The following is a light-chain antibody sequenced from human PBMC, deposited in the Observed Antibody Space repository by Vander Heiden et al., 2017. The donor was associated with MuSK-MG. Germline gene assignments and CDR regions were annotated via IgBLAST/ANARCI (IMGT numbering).Light chain of an antibody. Sequence: DIQMTQSPSSLSASVGDRVTISCQTSKDISVYLNWYQQKPGKAPKLLIYDVSHLEAGVSSRFSGGGSGTDFTLNISILQPEDIATYYCQQDDKFLIHFGHGTKVHIK. CDR2: DVS. V-gene: IGKV1-33*01. J-gene: IGKJ3*01. CDR1: KDISVY. CDR3: QQDDKFLIH.